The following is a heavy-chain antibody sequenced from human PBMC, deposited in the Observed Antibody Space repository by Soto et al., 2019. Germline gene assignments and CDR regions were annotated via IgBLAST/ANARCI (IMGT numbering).Heavy chain of an antibody. CDR2: ISGSGGST. Sequence: PGGSLRLSCEASGFPFDHYAMSWVRQAPGKGLEGVSAISGSGGSTYYADSVKGRVTISRDNSKNTLYLQMNSLRAEDTAVYYCTKRDPDRGCGFDICGQGTMVTGSS. CDR3: TKRDPDRGCGFDI. J-gene: IGHJ3*02. V-gene: IGHV3-23*01. CDR1: GFPFDHYA. D-gene: IGHD2-21*01.